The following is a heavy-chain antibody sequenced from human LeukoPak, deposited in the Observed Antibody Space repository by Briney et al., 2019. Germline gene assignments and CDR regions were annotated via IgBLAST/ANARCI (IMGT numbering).Heavy chain of an antibody. CDR2: ISWNSGSI. V-gene: IGHV3-9*01. D-gene: IGHD3-10*01. J-gene: IGHJ6*03. CDR3: ARFAAGGSYYYYMDV. Sequence: GGSLRLSCAASGFTFDDYAMHWVRQAPGKGLEWVSGISWNSGSIGYADSVKGRFTISRDNAKNSLYLQMNSLRADDTAVYYCARFAAGGSYYYYMDVXXXXXTVTVSS. CDR1: GFTFDDYA.